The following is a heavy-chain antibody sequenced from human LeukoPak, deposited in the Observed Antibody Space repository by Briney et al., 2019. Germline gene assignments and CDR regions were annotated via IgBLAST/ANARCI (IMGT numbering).Heavy chain of an antibody. Sequence: GGSLRLSCAASGFTFSSYWMNWVRQAPGKGLEWVANIKQDGSEKYYVDSVKGRFTISRDNAKNSLYLQMNSLRAEDTAVYYCARDRRGGNGWYYFDYWAREPWSPSPQ. D-gene: IGHD6-19*01. CDR1: GFTFSSYW. J-gene: IGHJ4*02. V-gene: IGHV3-7*01. CDR2: IKQDGSEK. CDR3: ARDRRGGNGWYYFDY.